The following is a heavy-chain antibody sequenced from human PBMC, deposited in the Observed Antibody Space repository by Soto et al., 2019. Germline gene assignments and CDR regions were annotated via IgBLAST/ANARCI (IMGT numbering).Heavy chain of an antibody. Sequence: SETLCLTCTVSCGSISSYYWSWIRQPAGKGLEWIGRIYTSGSTNYNPSLKSRVTMSVDTSKNQFSLKLSSVTAADTAVYYCAVSSGGYCSGGSCYYPFDYWGQGTLVTVS. CDR1: CGSISSYY. V-gene: IGHV4-4*07. D-gene: IGHD2-15*01. CDR2: IYTSGST. CDR3: AVSSGGYCSGGSCYYPFDY. J-gene: IGHJ4*02.